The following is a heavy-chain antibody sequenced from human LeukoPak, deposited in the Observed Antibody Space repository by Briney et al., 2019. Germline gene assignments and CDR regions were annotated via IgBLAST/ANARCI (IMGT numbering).Heavy chain of an antibody. CDR3: ARRHLYGSETHFDY. J-gene: IGHJ4*02. Sequence: GESLKTSCKGSGYSFASYRIGGVRQMPGKGLESLGIIYPGDSDTRYSPSFQGQVTISAAKSISTAYLQWSSLKASDTAMYYCARRHLYGSETHFDYWGQGTLVTVSS. CDR2: IYPGDSDT. CDR1: GYSFASYR. D-gene: IGHD3-10*01. V-gene: IGHV5-51*01.